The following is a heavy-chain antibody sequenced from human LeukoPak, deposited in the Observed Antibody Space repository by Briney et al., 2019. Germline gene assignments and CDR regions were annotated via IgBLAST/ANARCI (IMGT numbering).Heavy chain of an antibody. D-gene: IGHD1-20*01. Sequence: GGSLRLSCAASGFTFSSYSMNWVRQAPGKGLEWVGFIRSKAYGGTTEYAASVKGRFTISRDDSKSIAYLQMNSLKTEDTAVYYCTRGPGITGTLVDYWGQGTLVTVSS. CDR2: IRSKAYGGTT. V-gene: IGHV3-49*04. CDR3: TRGPGITGTLVDY. CDR1: GFTFSSYS. J-gene: IGHJ4*02.